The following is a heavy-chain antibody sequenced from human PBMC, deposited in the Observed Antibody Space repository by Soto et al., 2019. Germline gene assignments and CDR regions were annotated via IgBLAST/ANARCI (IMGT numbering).Heavy chain of an antibody. D-gene: IGHD3-3*01. CDR2: MSPNSGRT. Sequence: QVRLVQSGAEVKKPGASMRVSCKTSGYAFTNYDMHWVRQSTGQGVEWIGWMSPNSGRTGFAQRYRDRVNKTSIPSISTAYLHVASRTSEDTAVYYCARGLDFWSGYSNPDSWGQGTLFTVSS. V-gene: IGHV1-8*01. CDR3: ARGLDFWSGYSNPDS. J-gene: IGHJ4*02. CDR1: GYAFTNYD.